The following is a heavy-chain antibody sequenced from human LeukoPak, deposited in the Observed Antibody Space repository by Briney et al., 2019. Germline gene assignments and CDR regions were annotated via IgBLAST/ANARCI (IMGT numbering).Heavy chain of an antibody. J-gene: IGHJ5*02. V-gene: IGHV4-59*01. CDR3: ARVFRGAVTSNWFDP. CDR2: ISSSGNS. D-gene: IGHD3-3*01. Sequence: SETLSLTCTVSGDSISDFYWTWIRQTPGKGLEWIGFISSSGNSNYSPSLESRVSFSLDTSKSQFSLSLKSVTAADTAVYYRARVFRGAVTSNWFDPWGQGILVTVSS. CDR1: GDSISDFY.